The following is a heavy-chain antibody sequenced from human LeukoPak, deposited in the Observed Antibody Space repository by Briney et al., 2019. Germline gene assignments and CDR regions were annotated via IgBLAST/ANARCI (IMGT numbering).Heavy chain of an antibody. J-gene: IGHJ4*02. V-gene: IGHV4-38-2*02. D-gene: IGHD5-18*01. CDR2: IYHSGST. CDR1: GYSISSGYY. CDR3: ARVVDTAMVYYFDY. Sequence: PSETLSLTCTVSGYSISSGYYWGWIRQPPGKGLEWIGSIYHSGSTYYNPSLKSRVTISVDTSKNQFSLKLSSVTAADTAVYYCARVVDTAMVYYFDYWGQGTLVTVSS.